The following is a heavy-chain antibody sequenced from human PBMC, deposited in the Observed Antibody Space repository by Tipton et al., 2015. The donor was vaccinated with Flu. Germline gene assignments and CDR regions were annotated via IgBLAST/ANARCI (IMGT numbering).Heavy chain of an antibody. CDR2: IYYSGST. D-gene: IGHD3-10*01. J-gene: IGHJ6*02. Sequence: LRLSCTVSGGSISSGGYYWSWIRQHPGKGLEWIGYIYYSGSTYYNPSLKSRVTISVDTSKNQFSLKLSSVTAADTAVYYCARGRGSGSSIYYYYYYGMDVWGQGTTVTVSS. CDR1: GGSISSGGYY. V-gene: IGHV4-31*03. CDR3: ARGRGSGSSIYYYYYYGMDV.